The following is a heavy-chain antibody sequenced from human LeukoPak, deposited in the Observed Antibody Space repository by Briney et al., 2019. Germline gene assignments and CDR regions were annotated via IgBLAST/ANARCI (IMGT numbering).Heavy chain of an antibody. CDR1: GFTFSSYA. J-gene: IGHJ5*02. CDR3: AKGAWAADGPMGNNFAP. V-gene: IGHV3-23*01. Sequence: GGSLRLSCAASGFTFSSYAMSWVRQAPGKGLEWVSAISGSGGSTYYADSVKGRFTISRDNSKNTLTLQMNSLKTEDTSIYFCAKGAWAADGPMGNNFAPWGQGTLVTVSS. D-gene: IGHD6-13*01. CDR2: ISGSGGST.